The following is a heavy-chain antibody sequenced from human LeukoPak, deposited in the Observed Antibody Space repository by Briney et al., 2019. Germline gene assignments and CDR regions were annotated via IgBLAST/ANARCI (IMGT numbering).Heavy chain of an antibody. CDR1: GYTFTSYD. D-gene: IGHD3-22*01. CDR2: IIPIFGTA. V-gene: IGHV1-69*05. Sequence: SVKVSCKASGYTFTSYDINWVRQAPGQGLEWMGRIIPIFGTANYAQKFQGRVTITTDESTSTAYMELSSLRSEDTAVYYCARTAQYSSGYPYYFDYWGQGTLVTVSS. CDR3: ARTAQYSSGYPYYFDY. J-gene: IGHJ4*02.